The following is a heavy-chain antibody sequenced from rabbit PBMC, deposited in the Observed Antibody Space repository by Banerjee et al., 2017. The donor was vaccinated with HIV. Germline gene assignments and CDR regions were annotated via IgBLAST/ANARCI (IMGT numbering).Heavy chain of an antibody. CDR1: GFDFSSNA. V-gene: IGHV1S40*01. CDR3: ARDAGYAGSNL. Sequence: QSLQESGGGLFQPGGSLTLTCTASGFDFSSNAMCWVRQAPGKRPEWIACIHTGGSGVTDYASWAKGRFTGSKTSSTTVTLQMTSLTVADTATYFCARDAGYAGSNLWGPGTLVTVS. CDR2: IHTGGSGVT. J-gene: IGHJ4*01. D-gene: IGHD4-2*01.